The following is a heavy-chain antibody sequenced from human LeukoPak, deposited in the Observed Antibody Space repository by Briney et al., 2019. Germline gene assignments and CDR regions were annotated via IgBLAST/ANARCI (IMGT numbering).Heavy chain of an antibody. CDR3: ARSSLGMGSSYYFDY. Sequence: PSETLSLTCTVSGGSISSYYWSWLRQPPGKGLEWIGYIYYSGSTNYNPSLKSRVTISVDTSKNQFSLKLSSVTAADTAVYYCARSSLGMGSSYYFDYWGQGTLVTVSS. D-gene: IGHD6-6*01. CDR1: GGSISSYY. CDR2: IYYSGST. V-gene: IGHV4-59*01. J-gene: IGHJ4*02.